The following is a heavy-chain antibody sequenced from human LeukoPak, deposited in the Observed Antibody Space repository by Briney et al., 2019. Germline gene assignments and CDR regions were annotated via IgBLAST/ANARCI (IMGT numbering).Heavy chain of an antibody. CDR3: AKVYDSGSNYYFDY. Sequence: GGSLRLSCTASGFTFSSYAMAWVRQAPGKGLEWVSDISGSGRSTFYADSMKGRFTISRDNSKNTLSLQMNGLRAEDTAVYYCAKVYDSGSNYYFDYWGQGTLVTVSS. J-gene: IGHJ4*02. CDR1: GFTFSSYA. D-gene: IGHD3-10*01. V-gene: IGHV3-23*01. CDR2: ISGSGRST.